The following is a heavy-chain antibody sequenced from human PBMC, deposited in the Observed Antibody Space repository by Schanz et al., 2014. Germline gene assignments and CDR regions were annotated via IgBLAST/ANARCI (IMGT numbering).Heavy chain of an antibody. J-gene: IGHJ4*02. V-gene: IGHV3-72*01. Sequence: EVQLVESGGGLVQPRGSLRLSCAASEFSFSSFGMNWVRQAPGKGLEWVGHSRNKGHSYTSEYAASVKGRFTISRDESESSLYLQMDSLKTEDTAVYYCARRNFYDKSAAFDYWGQGTLVTVSS. CDR1: EFSFSSFG. CDR2: SRNKGHSYTS. CDR3: ARRNFYDKSAAFDY. D-gene: IGHD3-9*01.